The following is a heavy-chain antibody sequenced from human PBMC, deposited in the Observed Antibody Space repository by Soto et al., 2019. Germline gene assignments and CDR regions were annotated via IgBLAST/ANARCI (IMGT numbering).Heavy chain of an antibody. V-gene: IGHV4-30-4*01. J-gene: IGHJ3*02. CDR3: AREVITTQPGADGFDI. D-gene: IGHD4-4*01. CDR1: GGSITSGNYF. CDR2: IYHSGSA. Sequence: QVRLQESGPGLVKPSQTLSLTCTVSGGSITSGNYFWSWVRQTPGKGLEWIAYIYHSGSAHYNPSLVNRVGISIYTSENQFSLRLNSVTVADTAMNYCAREVITTQPGADGFDIWGQGTMVTVSS.